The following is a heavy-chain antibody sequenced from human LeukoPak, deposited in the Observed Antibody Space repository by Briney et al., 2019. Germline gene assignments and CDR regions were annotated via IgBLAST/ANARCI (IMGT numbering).Heavy chain of an antibody. V-gene: IGHV3-30*04. D-gene: IGHD3-10*01. CDR3: ARARGYYDSGSSNWFDH. CDR1: GFTFSSYV. J-gene: IGHJ5*02. Sequence: GGSLRHSCEPSGFTFSSYVKHWARQAPGKELEWVAVISYDGTNKYYADSVKGRFTISRDNSKNTLYLQMHSLRAEDTAVYYCARARGYYDSGSSNWFDHWGQRRLVTVSS. CDR2: ISYDGTNK.